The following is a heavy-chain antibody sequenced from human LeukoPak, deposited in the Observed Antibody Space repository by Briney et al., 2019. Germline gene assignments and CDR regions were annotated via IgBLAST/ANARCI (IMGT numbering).Heavy chain of an antibody. CDR1: GYTLNELS. V-gene: IGHV1-24*01. CDR2: FDPEDGET. CDR3: ATSVVAATRVHFDY. J-gene: IGHJ4*02. D-gene: IGHD2-15*01. Sequence: ASVKVSCKVSGYTLNELSMHWVRQAPGKGLEWMGGFDPEDGETIYALKFQGRVTMTEDTSTDTAYMELSSLRSEDTAVYSCATSVVAATRVHFDYWGQGTLVTVSS.